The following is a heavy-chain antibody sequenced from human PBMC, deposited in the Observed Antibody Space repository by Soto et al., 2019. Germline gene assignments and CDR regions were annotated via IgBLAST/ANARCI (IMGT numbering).Heavy chain of an antibody. D-gene: IGHD6-6*01. Sequence: EVQLLESGGGLVQPGESLRLSCAASGFTFSSYAISWVRQAPGKGLEWVSVISGSDDSTYYADSVKGRFTISRDNSKNTLYLQMNSLRAEDTAVYYCAKRSSSSTVDYWGQGTLVTVSS. CDR1: GFTFSSYA. CDR2: ISGSDDST. J-gene: IGHJ4*02. CDR3: AKRSSSSTVDY. V-gene: IGHV3-23*01.